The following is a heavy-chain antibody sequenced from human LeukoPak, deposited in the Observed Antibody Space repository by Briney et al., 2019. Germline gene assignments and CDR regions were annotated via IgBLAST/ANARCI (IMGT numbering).Heavy chain of an antibody. CDR1: GFTFSSYW. D-gene: IGHD6-19*01. J-gene: IGHJ4*02. Sequence: GGSLRLSCAASGFTFSSYWMSWVRQAPGKGLEWVANIKQDGSEKYYVDSVKGRFTISRDNAKNSLYLQMNSLRAEDTAVYYCARDIGIAVAGFDYWGQGTLVTVSS. V-gene: IGHV3-7*01. CDR3: ARDIGIAVAGFDY. CDR2: IKQDGSEK.